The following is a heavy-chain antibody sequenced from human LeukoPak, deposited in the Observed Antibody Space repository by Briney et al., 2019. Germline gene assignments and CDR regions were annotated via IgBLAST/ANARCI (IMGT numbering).Heavy chain of an antibody. J-gene: IGHJ4*02. D-gene: IGHD5-24*01. CDR2: IVYSGST. CDR3: ARLYLPATRFDY. CDR1: GGSFDGYY. V-gene: IGHV4-34*12. Sequence: SETLSLTCAVFGGSFDGYYWTWIRQSPEKGLEWIGEIVYSGSTNYNPSLKSRVIISADTSKVQFSLTLSSVTAADTAVYYCARLYLPATRFDYWGQGTLVTVSS.